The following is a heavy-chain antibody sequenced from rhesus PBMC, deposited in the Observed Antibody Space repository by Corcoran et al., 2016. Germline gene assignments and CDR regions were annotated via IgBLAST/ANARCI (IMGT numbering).Heavy chain of an antibody. V-gene: IGHV3-116*02. CDR3: SKKSPGAGFGLDS. J-gene: IGHJ6*01. CDR2: FRNKFNGGTT. D-gene: IGHD1-1*01. Sequence: EVRLVESGGGLVQPGGSLRLSCAASGFPFSDYSISWVRQAPGKGPEWVGFFRNKFNGGTTEYAASVKGRFTISRDDSKSVASLEMNSLNTEDTAVYYCSKKSPGAGFGLDSWGQGVVVTVSS. CDR1: GFPFSDYS.